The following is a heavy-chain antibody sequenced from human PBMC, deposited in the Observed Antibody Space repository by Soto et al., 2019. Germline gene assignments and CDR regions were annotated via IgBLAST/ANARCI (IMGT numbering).Heavy chain of an antibody. Sequence: XESLKLTWQCSGYSFTSYLIGLVLQMRGKGLEWMGIIYPGDSDTRYSPSFQGQVTISADKSISTAYLQWSSLKASDTAMYYCARVHDFWSGYHLRYYYYGMDAWGQGTTVTVS. CDR2: IYPGDSDT. J-gene: IGHJ6*02. V-gene: IGHV5-51*01. CDR3: ARVHDFWSGYHLRYYYYGMDA. D-gene: IGHD3-3*01. CDR1: GYSFTSYL.